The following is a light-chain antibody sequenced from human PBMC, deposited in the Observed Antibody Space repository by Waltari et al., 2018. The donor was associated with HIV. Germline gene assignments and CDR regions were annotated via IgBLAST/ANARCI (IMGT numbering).Light chain of an antibody. CDR2: KDS. V-gene: IGLV3-25*03. J-gene: IGLJ1*01. CDR3: QSGDSSAPYV. Sequence: SYELTQPPSVSVSPGQTARITCSGDVLTKQYVYWYQQKQGQAPVLVRYKDSERPSGIPVRFSGSSSGTTVTLTISGVQAEDEADYYCQSGDSSAPYVFGTGTKVTVL. CDR1: VLTKQY.